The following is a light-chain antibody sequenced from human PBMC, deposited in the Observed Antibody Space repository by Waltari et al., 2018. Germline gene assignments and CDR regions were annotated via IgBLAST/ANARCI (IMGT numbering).Light chain of an antibody. J-gene: IGLJ3*02. Sequence: SSELTQDPAVSVALGQTVRITCQGDSPRSYYASWYQQKPGQAPVLVHPGKNNRPSGIPDRFSGSSSGNTASLTITGAQAEDEADYYCNSRDSSGNRVFGGGTKLTVL. V-gene: IGLV3-19*01. CDR3: NSRDSSGNRV. CDR2: GKN. CDR1: SPRSYY.